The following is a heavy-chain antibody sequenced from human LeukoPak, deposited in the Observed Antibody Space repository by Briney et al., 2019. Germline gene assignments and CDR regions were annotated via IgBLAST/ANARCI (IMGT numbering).Heavy chain of an antibody. CDR3: ARDLKEPYYDFWSGYPNYYYYMDV. CDR2: IMQDGSEK. J-gene: IGHJ6*03. D-gene: IGHD3-3*01. V-gene: IGHV3-7*01. CDR1: GFTLSSYW. Sequence: GGSLRLSCAASGFTLSSYWMSWVRQAPGKGLEWVANIMQDGSEKYYGDSVKGRFIISRDNAKNSLYLQMNSLRAEDTAVYYCARDLKEPYYDFWSGYPNYYYYMDVWGKGTTVTVSS.